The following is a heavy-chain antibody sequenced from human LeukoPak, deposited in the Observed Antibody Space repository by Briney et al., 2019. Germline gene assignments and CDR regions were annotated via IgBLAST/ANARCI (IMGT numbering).Heavy chain of an antibody. CDR2: ICSSISTI. CDR3: ARGDSSSWYYGYYFDY. D-gene: IGHD6-13*01. Sequence: PGGSLRLSRAASGFTFSSDSMNWVRQAPGKGVEWGSDICSSISTIYYADSVKGRFTISRDNAKNSLYVQMNSLRAEDTAVYYCARGDSSSWYYGYYFDYWGQGPLVTVSS. CDR1: GFTFSSDS. V-gene: IGHV3-48*01. J-gene: IGHJ4*02.